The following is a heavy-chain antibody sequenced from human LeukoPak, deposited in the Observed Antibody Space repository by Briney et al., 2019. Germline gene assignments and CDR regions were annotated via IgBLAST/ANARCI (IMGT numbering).Heavy chain of an antibody. CDR2: ISAYNGNT. CDR1: GYTFTSYG. Sequence: ASVKLSCKASGYTFTSYGISWVRQAPGQGLEWMGWISAYNGNTKYAQRLQGRVTMTTDTSTTTAYVELRSLRSDDTAVYYCARDLLQYFDWLTMAGYWGQGTLVSVSS. V-gene: IGHV1-18*01. CDR3: ARDLLQYFDWLTMAGY. D-gene: IGHD3-9*01. J-gene: IGHJ4*02.